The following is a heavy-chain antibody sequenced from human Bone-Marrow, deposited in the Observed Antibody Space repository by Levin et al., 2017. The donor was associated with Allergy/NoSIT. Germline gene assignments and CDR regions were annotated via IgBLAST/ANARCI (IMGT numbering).Heavy chain of an antibody. J-gene: IGHJ5*02. Sequence: GGSLRLSCAASGFTFNNYAMHWVRQAPGKGLEWVAFISYDGSTQYYADSVKGRFTISRDNSKNTLYLQMTSLRPEDTTVYYCARDHSPDCSSISCYPHWFDPWGEGALVAVSS. CDR1: GFTFNNYA. D-gene: IGHD2-2*01. CDR3: ARDHSPDCSSISCYPHWFDP. CDR2: ISYDGSTQ. V-gene: IGHV3-30-3*01.